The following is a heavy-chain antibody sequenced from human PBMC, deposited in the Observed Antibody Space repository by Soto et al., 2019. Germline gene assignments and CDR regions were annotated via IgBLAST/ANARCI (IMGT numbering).Heavy chain of an antibody. CDR1: GGSISSSNW. Sequence: SETLSLTCAVSGGSISSSNWWSWVRQPPGKGLEGIGEIYHSGSTNYNPSLKSRVTISVDKSKNQISLKLSSVTAAATAVYYCARVKGAGYSYGYWFDPWGQGTLVTVSS. CDR2: IYHSGST. D-gene: IGHD5-18*01. J-gene: IGHJ5*02. V-gene: IGHV4-4*02. CDR3: ARVKGAGYSYGYWFDP.